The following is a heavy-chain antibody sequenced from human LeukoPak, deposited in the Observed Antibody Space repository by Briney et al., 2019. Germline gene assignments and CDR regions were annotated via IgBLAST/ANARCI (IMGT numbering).Heavy chain of an antibody. CDR2: IYYSGTT. D-gene: IGHD2-8*01. J-gene: IGHJ5*02. CDR1: GGSILSSSYY. CDR3: ARGVWSRMLWFDP. Sequence: SETLSLTCTVSGGSILSSSYYWGWIRQPPGKGLEWIGSIYYSGTTYYNPSLKSRVTISVDTSKNQFSLTLSSVTAADTAVYYCARGVWSRMLWFDPWGQGTLVTVSS. V-gene: IGHV4-39*07.